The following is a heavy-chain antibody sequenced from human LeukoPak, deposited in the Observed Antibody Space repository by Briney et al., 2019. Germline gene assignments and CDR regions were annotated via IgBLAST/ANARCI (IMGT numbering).Heavy chain of an antibody. CDR1: GFTFSSYP. J-gene: IGHJ4*02. V-gene: IGHV3-30*04. CDR2: ISYDGSNE. CDR3: ARAADYGDFLNY. D-gene: IGHD4-17*01. Sequence: GGSLRLSCAASGFTFSSYPMHWVRQAPGKRLEWVALISYDGSNEYYADSVKGRFPISRDSSKNPLYMQMNSLRSEDTAVYYCARAADYGDFLNYWGQGNLVTVSS.